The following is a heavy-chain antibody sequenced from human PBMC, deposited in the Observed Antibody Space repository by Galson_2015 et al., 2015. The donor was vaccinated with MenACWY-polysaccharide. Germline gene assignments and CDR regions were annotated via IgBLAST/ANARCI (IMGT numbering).Heavy chain of an antibody. Sequence: SLRLSCAASGFTFSDYYMSWIRQAPGKGLEWVSYISSSGSTIYYADSVKGRFTISRDNAKNSLYLQMNSLRAEDTAVYYCARDRTDYRNWFDPWGQGTLVTVSS. CDR1: GFTFSDYY. J-gene: IGHJ5*02. V-gene: IGHV3-11*01. CDR3: ARDRTDYRNWFDP. CDR2: ISSSGSTI. D-gene: IGHD4-11*01.